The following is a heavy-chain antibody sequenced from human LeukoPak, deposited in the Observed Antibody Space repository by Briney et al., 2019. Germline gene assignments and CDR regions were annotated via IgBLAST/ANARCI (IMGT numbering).Heavy chain of an antibody. CDR1: GYSITTGRY. CDR2: IYQSGST. J-gene: IGHJ4*02. Sequence: SETLSLTCAVSGYSITTGRYWGWIRLPPGKGLEWIGSIYQSGSTYYNPSLKSRVTISVDTSKNQFSLKLRSVTAADTAVYYCARSLSTAGIDYWGQGTRVTVSS. V-gene: IGHV4-38-2*01. D-gene: IGHD2-2*01. CDR3: ARSLSTAGIDY.